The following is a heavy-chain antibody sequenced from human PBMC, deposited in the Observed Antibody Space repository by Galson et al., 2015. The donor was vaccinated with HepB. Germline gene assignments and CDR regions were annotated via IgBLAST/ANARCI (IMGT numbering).Heavy chain of an antibody. D-gene: IGHD5/OR15-5a*01. CDR2: VLSNDEK. J-gene: IGHJ3*01. Sequence: PALVKPTQTLTLTCSVSGFSLSNPRMGVSWIRQTPGKALEWLAHVLSNDEKSYTTSLQTRRTISKDTPKSQVALTMTNMDPGDTATYYCARIVMAYSVSSGLETAFDVWGQGTIVTVSS. V-gene: IGHV2-26*01. CDR3: ARIVMAYSVSSGLETAFDV. CDR1: GFSLSNPRMG.